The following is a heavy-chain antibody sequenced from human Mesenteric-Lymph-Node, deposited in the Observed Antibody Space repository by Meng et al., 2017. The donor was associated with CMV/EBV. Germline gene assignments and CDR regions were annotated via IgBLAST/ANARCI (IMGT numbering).Heavy chain of an antibody. D-gene: IGHD5-24*01. Sequence: SCKASHYSVVDYAISWVRQAPGQGLEWMGWIVVSTGKTNYAQNLQGRVTMTTDTSTNTAYMELRDLRSDDTAVYFCAREVRWLLHNDYWGQGTLVTVSS. CDR2: IVVSTGKT. J-gene: IGHJ4*02. CDR3: AREVRWLLHNDY. CDR1: HYSVVDYA. V-gene: IGHV1-18*04.